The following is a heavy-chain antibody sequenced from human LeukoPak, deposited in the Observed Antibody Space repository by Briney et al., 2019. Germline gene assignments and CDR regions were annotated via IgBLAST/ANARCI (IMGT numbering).Heavy chain of an antibody. V-gene: IGHV3-15*01. CDR3: TTYLSRSTSCSQDY. Sequence: GGSLRLSCAGSGFTFSNSWMLWVRQAPGRGQGWVARIKRDIDGGTTDYAAPVKGRFTITRDDSENTLYLQMNSLKTEDTAVYYCTTYLSRSTSCSQDYRCQGTQVTVSS. D-gene: IGHD2/OR15-2a*01. CDR2: IKRDIDGGTT. J-gene: IGHJ4*02. CDR1: GFTFSNSW.